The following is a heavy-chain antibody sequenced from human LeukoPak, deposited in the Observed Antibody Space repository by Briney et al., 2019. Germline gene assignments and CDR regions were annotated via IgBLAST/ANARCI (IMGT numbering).Heavy chain of an antibody. D-gene: IGHD2-21*02. Sequence: ASVKVSCKASGYTFTGYYMHWVRQAPGQGLEWMGRINPNSGGTNYALKFQGRVTMTSDTSETTVYMEVRSLTSEDTAVYYCARTPPKGDIDTWGQGTMVTVSS. J-gene: IGHJ5*02. V-gene: IGHV1-2*06. CDR1: GYTFTGYY. CDR2: INPNSGGT. CDR3: ARTPPKGDIDT.